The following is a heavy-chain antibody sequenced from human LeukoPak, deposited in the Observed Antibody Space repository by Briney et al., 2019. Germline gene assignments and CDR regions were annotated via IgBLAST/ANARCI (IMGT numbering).Heavy chain of an antibody. V-gene: IGHV4-61*02. CDR2: IYTSGST. D-gene: IGHD3-22*01. CDR3: ATHYYYDSSGPGGYYFDY. CDR1: GGPIGSGSYY. J-gene: IGHJ4*02. Sequence: SQTLSLTCTVSGGPIGSGSYYWSWIRQPAGKGLEWIGRIYTSGSTNYNPSLKSRVSISVDTSKNQFSLKLSSVTAADTAVYYCATHYYYDSSGPGGYYFDYWGQGTLVTVSS.